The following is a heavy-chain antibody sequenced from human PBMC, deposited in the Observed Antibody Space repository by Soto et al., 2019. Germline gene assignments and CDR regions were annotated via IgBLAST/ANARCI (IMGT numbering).Heavy chain of an antibody. Sequence: GESLKISCKGSGYNFTTFWIGWVRQMPGKGMEWMGIIYPGDSETKYSPDFEGQVTISADRSTNTAYLQWRSLRASDTAMYYCARLGFPGAIYFDSWGLGTLVTVSS. J-gene: IGHJ4*02. CDR2: IYPGDSET. CDR1: GYNFTTFW. CDR3: ARLGFPGAIYFDS. V-gene: IGHV5-51*01.